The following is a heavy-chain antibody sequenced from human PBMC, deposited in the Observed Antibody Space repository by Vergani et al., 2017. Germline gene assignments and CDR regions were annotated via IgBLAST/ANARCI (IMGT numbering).Heavy chain of an antibody. CDR1: GYTFTGYY. J-gene: IGHJ4*02. Sequence: QVQLVQSGAEVKKPGASVKVSCKASGYTFTGYYMHWVRQAPGQGLEWMGWINPNSGGTNYAQKFQGRVTMTRDTSISTAYMELSRLRSDDTAVYYCARDFRDCVGDCPIDYWGQGTLVTVSS. CDR3: ARDFRDCVGDCPIDY. CDR2: INPNSGGT. V-gene: IGHV1-2*02. D-gene: IGHD2-21*01.